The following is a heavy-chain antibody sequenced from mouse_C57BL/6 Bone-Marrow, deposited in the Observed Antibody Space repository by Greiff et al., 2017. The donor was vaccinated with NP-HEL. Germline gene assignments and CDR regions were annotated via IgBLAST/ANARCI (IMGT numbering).Heavy chain of an antibody. J-gene: IGHJ2*01. CDR3: ASEYGN. CDR2: INPNNGGT. CDR1: GYTFTDYY. D-gene: IGHD2-1*01. Sequence: EVQLQQSGPELVKPGASVKISCKASGYTFTDYYMNWVKQSHGKSLEWIGDINPNNGGTSYNQKFKGKATLTVDKSSSTAYMELRSLTSEDSAVYDCASEYGNWGQGTTLTVSS. V-gene: IGHV1-26*01.